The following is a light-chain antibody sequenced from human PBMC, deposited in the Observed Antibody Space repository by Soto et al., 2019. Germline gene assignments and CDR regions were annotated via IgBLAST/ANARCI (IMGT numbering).Light chain of an antibody. V-gene: IGKV3-20*01. CDR3: QQYGSSGT. CDR2: VAS. Sequence: EIVLTQSPGTLSLSPGERATLSCRASQTVTSSYLAWYQQKPGQAPRLLISVASSRATGIPDRFSGSGSGTDFTLTISRLEPEDFAVYYCQQYGSSGTFGQGTKVDIK. J-gene: IGKJ1*01. CDR1: QTVTSSY.